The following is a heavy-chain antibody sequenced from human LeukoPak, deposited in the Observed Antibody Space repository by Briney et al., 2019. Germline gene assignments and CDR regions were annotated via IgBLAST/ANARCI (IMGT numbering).Heavy chain of an antibody. CDR3: ARDCSSTSCYDY. CDR2: IKQDGSGK. V-gene: IGHV3-7*01. CDR1: GFTFSSYA. D-gene: IGHD2-2*01. J-gene: IGHJ4*02. Sequence: GGSLRLSCAASGFTFSSYAMSWVRQAPGKGLEWVANIKQDGSGKYYVDSVKGRFTISRDNAKNSLYLQMNSLRAEDTAVYYCARDCSSTSCYDYWGQGTLVTVSS.